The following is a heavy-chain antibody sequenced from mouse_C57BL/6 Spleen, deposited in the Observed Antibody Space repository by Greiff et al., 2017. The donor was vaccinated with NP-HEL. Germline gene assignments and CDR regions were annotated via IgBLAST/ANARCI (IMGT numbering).Heavy chain of an antibody. CDR3: TTGGSRAFAY. D-gene: IGHD1-1*01. CDR1: GFNIKDDY. Sequence: EVQLQQSGAELVRPGASVKLSCTASGFNIKDDYMHWVKQRPEQGLEWIGWIDPENGDTEYASKFQGKATITADTSSNTAYLQLSSLTSEDTAVYYCTTGGSRAFAYWGQGTLVTVSA. J-gene: IGHJ3*01. CDR2: IDPENGDT. V-gene: IGHV14-4*01.